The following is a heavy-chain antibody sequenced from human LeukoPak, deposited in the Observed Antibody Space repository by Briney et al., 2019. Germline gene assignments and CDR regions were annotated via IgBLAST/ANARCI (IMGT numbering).Heavy chain of an antibody. V-gene: IGHV3-48*01. CDR2: IDRSSDTV. CDR1: GFPFSIYS. CDR3: ARGSRRSAVIPLAF. D-gene: IGHD3-22*01. J-gene: IGHJ4*02. Sequence: GGSLRLSCVASGFPFSIYSMTWVRQTPGKGLEWISYIDRSSDTVYYRDSVKGRFTISRDNARNSLYLQMNSLRAEDTAVYYCARGSRRSAVIPLAFWGQGTLVTVSS.